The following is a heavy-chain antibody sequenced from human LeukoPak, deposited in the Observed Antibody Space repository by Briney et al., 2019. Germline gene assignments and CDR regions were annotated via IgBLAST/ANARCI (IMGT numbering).Heavy chain of an antibody. J-gene: IGHJ4*02. CDR3: ARGLVYGGTIDY. D-gene: IGHD4-23*01. V-gene: IGHV1-8*01. CDR1: GYTFTSYD. Sequence: ASVKVSCKASGYTFTSYDINWVRQATGQGLEWMGWMNPNSGNTGYAQKFQGRVTMTRNTSISTAYIELSSQRSEDTAVYYCARGLVYGGTIDYWGQGTLVTVSS. CDR2: MNPNSGNT.